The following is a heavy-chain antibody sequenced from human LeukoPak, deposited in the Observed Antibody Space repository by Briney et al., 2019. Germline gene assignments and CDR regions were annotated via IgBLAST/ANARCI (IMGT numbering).Heavy chain of an antibody. V-gene: IGHV4-34*01. CDR3: ARDRYYDYVFDY. J-gene: IGHJ4*02. CDR1: GGSYSDYY. CDR2: INHSGIT. Sequence: SETLSLTCGVYGGSYSDYYWSWIRQPPGKGLEWIGEINHSGITNYNPSLKSRVTISLDTSKNQFSLKLSSVTAADTAVYYCARDRYYDYVFDYWGQGTLVTVSS. D-gene: IGHD3-16*01.